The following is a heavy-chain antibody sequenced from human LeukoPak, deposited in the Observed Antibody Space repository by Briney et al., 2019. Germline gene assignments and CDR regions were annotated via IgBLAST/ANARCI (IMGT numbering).Heavy chain of an antibody. CDR2: ISDDGYST. J-gene: IGHJ6*04. CDR1: RFIFDNYG. V-gene: IGHV3-23*01. Sequence: GGTLRLSCAASRFIFDNYGMTWVRQAPGKGLEWVSGISDDGYSTYYADSVKGRFTISRDNSKNTLYLQMNSLRAEDTAVYYCAELGITMIGGVWGKGTTVTISS. D-gene: IGHD3-10*02. CDR3: AELGITMIGGV.